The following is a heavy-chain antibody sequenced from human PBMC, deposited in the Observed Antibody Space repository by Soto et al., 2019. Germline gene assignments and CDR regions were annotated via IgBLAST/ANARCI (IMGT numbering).Heavy chain of an antibody. D-gene: IGHD1-26*01. J-gene: IGHJ1*01. Sequence: QVPLVQSGAEVKKPGASVKVSCKASGYTFTSYGISWVRQAPGQGLEWMGWISAYNGNTNYAQQLQGRVTMTTDTSTSTAYMELRSLRSDDTAVYYCARGAEYSGSYFNAEYFQHWGQGTLVTVSS. CDR2: ISAYNGNT. CDR3: ARGAEYSGSYFNAEYFQH. CDR1: GYTFTSYG. V-gene: IGHV1-18*01.